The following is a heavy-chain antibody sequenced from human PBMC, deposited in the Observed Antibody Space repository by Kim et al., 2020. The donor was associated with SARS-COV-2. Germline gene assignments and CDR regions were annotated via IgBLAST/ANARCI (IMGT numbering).Heavy chain of an antibody. V-gene: IGHV3-11*05. CDR1: GFTFSDYY. J-gene: IGHJ5*02. CDR3: ARVETSGSYPADP. D-gene: IGHD1-26*01. Sequence: GGSLRLSCAASGFTFSDYYMSWIRQAPGKGLEWVSYISSSSSYTNYADSVKGRFTISRDNAKNSLYLQMNSLRAEDTAVYYCARVETSGSYPADPWGQGTLVTVSS. CDR2: ISSSSSYT.